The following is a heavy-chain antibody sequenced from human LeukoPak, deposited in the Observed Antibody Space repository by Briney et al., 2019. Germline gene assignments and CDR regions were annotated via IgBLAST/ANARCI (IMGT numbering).Heavy chain of an antibody. Sequence: PGGSLRLSCAASGFTFSNYGMHWVRQAPGKGLEWLAFVSYDGNKKYYADSVTGRFTISRDNSKNTLYLQMNSLRAEDTAVYYCAKDRLVVPAAFDIWGQGTMVTVSS. V-gene: IGHV3-30*18. CDR1: GFTFSNYG. D-gene: IGHD2-21*01. CDR3: AKDRLVVPAAFDI. CDR2: VSYDGNKK. J-gene: IGHJ3*02.